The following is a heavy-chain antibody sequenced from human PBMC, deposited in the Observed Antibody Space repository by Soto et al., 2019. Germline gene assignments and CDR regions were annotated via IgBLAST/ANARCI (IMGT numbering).Heavy chain of an antibody. CDR1: GGSISSGGYY. Sequence: QVQLQESGPGLVKPSQTLSLTCTVSGGSISSGGYYWSWIRQHPGKGLEGIGYIYYSGSTYYNPSLQSRVTISVDTSKNQFSLKLSSVTAADTAVYYCARNRRDLYSYGTSAFDYWGQGTLVTVSS. V-gene: IGHV4-31*03. J-gene: IGHJ4*02. CDR3: ARNRRDLYSYGTSAFDY. CDR2: IYYSGST. D-gene: IGHD5-18*01.